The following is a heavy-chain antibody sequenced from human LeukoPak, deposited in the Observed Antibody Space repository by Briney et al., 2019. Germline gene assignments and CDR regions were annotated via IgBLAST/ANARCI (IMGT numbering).Heavy chain of an antibody. J-gene: IGHJ5*02. D-gene: IGHD3-10*01. V-gene: IGHV4-59*01. CDR3: ARGGVNYKIAGP. Sequence: SETLSLTCTVSGGSITSYYWSWIRQPPGKGLEWIGYIYYSGSTNYNPSLKSRVTISVDTSKNQFSLKLSSVTAANTAVYYCARGGVNYKIAGPWGQGALVTVSS. CDR2: IYYSGST. CDR1: GGSITSYY.